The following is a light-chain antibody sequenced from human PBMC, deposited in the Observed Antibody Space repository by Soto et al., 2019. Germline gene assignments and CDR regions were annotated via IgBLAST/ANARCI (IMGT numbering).Light chain of an antibody. CDR3: QQYHSTPLT. CDR2: DVS. CDR1: QSITTL. V-gene: IGKV1-5*01. Sequence: DIQMTQSPSTLSASVGDRVTVTCRASQSITTLLAWYQQEPGNAPYLLIYDVSNLESGVPSRFSGSGSGTEFTLTISGLQPDDFATYYCQQYHSTPLTFGGGTKVEIK. J-gene: IGKJ4*01.